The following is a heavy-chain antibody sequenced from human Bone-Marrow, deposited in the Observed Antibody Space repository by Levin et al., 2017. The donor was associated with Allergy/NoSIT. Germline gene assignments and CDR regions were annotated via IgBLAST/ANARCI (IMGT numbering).Heavy chain of an antibody. D-gene: IGHD1-1*01. CDR1: GITFNNAW. J-gene: IGHJ5*02. Sequence: PGGSLRLSCTASGITFNNAWMNWVRQTPGKGLEWVGRIKSKADGETTDYSAPVKGRFIIPRDDSKTMLFPQMNNLETADTAVYYCTTLTRNWPHAWGQGTLVIVSS. CDR3: TTLTRNWPHA. V-gene: IGHV3-15*01. CDR2: IKSKADGETT.